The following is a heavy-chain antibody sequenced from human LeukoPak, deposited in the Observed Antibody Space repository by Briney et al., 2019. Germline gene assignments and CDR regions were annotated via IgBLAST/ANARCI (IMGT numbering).Heavy chain of an antibody. CDR1: GYSISSGYY. Sequence: SETLSLNCTVSGYSISSGYYWGWIRQPPGKGLEWIGSIYHSGSTYYNPSLKSRVTISVDTSKNQFSLKLSSVTAADTAVYYCARDQSGSYLDAFDIWGQGTMVTVSS. D-gene: IGHD1-26*01. CDR3: ARDQSGSYLDAFDI. CDR2: IYHSGST. J-gene: IGHJ3*02. V-gene: IGHV4-38-2*02.